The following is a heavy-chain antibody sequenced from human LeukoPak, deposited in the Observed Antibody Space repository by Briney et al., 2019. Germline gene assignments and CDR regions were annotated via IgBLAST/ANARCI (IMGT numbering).Heavy chain of an antibody. CDR2: ISSSSSTI. J-gene: IGHJ4*02. CDR1: GFTFSSYG. V-gene: IGHV3-48*01. CDR3: ARDPDY. Sequence: GGSLRLSCAASGFTFSSYGRSWVRQAPGKGLEWLSYISSSSSTIYYADSVKGRFTISRDNAKNSLYLQMNSLGAEDTAVYYCARDPDYWGQGTLVTVSS.